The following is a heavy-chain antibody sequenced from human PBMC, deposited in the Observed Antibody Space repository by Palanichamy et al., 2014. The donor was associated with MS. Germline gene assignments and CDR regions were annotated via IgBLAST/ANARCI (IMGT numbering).Heavy chain of an antibody. J-gene: IGHJ4*02. CDR3: ARDRGFF. CDR1: EITLRSYA. V-gene: IGHV3-30-3*01. Sequence: QVQLVESGGGVVQPGRSLRLSCAASEITLRSYAMYWVRQAPGKGLEWVAVISSDESQKFYADSVKGRFTISRDNSKSALYLQVNSLRAEDTAVYYCARDRGFFWGQGTLVTVSS. D-gene: IGHD3-22*01. CDR2: ISSDESQK.